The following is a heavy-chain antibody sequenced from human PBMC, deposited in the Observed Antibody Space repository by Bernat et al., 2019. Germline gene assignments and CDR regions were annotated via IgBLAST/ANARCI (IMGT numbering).Heavy chain of an antibody. Sequence: EVQLLESGGGLVQPGGSLRLSCAASGFTFSTYAMTWVRQAPGKGLEWGAGFSASDSSTYYADSVKGRFTISRDISKNRLYLQITSLRAEDTAVYYCAKGRPDYYDSRSLSWFDPWGQGTLVTVSS. CDR2: FSASDSST. J-gene: IGHJ5*02. V-gene: IGHV3-23*01. CDR1: GFTFSTYA. D-gene: IGHD3-10*01. CDR3: AKGRPDYYDSRSLSWFDP.